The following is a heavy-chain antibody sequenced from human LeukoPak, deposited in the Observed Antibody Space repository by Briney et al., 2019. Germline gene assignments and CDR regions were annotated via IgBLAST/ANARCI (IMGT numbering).Heavy chain of an antibody. Sequence: PGRSLRLSCAASGFTFSSYGMHWVRQAPGKGLEWVAVISYDGGIKDHPDSVKGRFTISRDNSKNTLYLQMNSLRVEDTAVYYCAKAIVGATTLFDSWGQGTLVTVSS. V-gene: IGHV3-30*18. CDR1: GFTFSSYG. J-gene: IGHJ4*02. D-gene: IGHD1-26*01. CDR3: AKAIVGATTLFDS. CDR2: ISYDGGIK.